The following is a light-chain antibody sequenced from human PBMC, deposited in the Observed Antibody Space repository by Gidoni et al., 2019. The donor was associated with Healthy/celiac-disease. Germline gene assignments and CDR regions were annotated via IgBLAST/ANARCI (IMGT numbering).Light chain of an antibody. J-gene: IGKJ3*01. V-gene: IGKV1-39*01. CDR3: QQSYSTPLT. CDR2: AAS. Sequence: DIQITQAPSSLSASVGDRVTITCRASQSISSYLNWYQQKPGKAPKLRIYAASSLQSGVPSRFSGSGSGTDFTLTISSLQPEDFATYYCQQSYSTPLTFGPGTKVDIK. CDR1: QSISSY.